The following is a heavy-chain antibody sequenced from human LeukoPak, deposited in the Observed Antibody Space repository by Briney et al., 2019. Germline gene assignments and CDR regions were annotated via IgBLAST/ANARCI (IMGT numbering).Heavy chain of an antibody. Sequence: SVKVSCKASGGTFSSYAISWVRQAPGQGLEWMGRIIPIFGTANYAQKFQGRVTITTDESTSTAYMELSSLRSEDTAVYYCARNSRAEMATYPLGYWGQGTLVTVSS. D-gene: IGHD5-24*01. J-gene: IGHJ4*02. CDR1: GGTFSSYA. CDR2: IIPIFGTA. CDR3: ARNSRAEMATYPLGY. V-gene: IGHV1-69*05.